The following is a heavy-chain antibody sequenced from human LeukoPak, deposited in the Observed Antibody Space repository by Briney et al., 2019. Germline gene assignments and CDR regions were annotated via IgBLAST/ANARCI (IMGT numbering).Heavy chain of an antibody. V-gene: IGHV1-69*13. D-gene: IGHD3-10*01. Sequence: SVKVSCKASGGTFSSYAISWVRQAPGQGLEWMGGIIPIFGTANYAQKFQGRVTITADESTSTAYMELSSLRSEDTAVYYCASPATAYYYGSGIFYWGQGTLVTASS. CDR3: ASPATAYYYGSGIFY. J-gene: IGHJ4*02. CDR2: IIPIFGTA. CDR1: GGTFSSYA.